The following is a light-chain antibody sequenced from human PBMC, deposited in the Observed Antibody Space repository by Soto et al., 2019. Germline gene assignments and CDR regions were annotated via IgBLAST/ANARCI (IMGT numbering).Light chain of an antibody. V-gene: IGKV3-15*01. CDR2: DTS. Sequence: EIVMTQSPATLSVSPGEGATLSCRASQGIGDTLAWYQQKPGQTPRLLIYDTSIRATGVPARFSGSRSGAEFTLTISSLQSEDFATYYCQQSYSTPITFGQGTRLEIK. CDR1: QGIGDT. J-gene: IGKJ5*01. CDR3: QQSYSTPIT.